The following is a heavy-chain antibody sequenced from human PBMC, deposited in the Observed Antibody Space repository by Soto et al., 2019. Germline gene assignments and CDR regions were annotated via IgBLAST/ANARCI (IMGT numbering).Heavy chain of an antibody. D-gene: IGHD6-6*01. CDR3: ARASPYTNSSPYFYYYDMDV. CDR1: GFIFSRYA. V-gene: IGHV3-30-3*01. CDR2: TSHDGSNK. J-gene: IGHJ6*02. Sequence: QVQLVESGGGVVQPGRSLRLSCAASGFIFSRYAIHWVRQAPGKGLEWVAVTSHDGSNKYYADSVRGRFTISRDNSKNTLYLQMNTLRAEDTAVYYCARASPYTNSSPYFYYYDMDVWGQGTTVTVSS.